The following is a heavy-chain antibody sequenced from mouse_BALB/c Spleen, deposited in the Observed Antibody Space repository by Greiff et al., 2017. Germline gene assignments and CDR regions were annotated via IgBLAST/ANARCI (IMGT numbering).Heavy chain of an antibody. V-gene: IGHV5-6-5*01. CDR1: GFTFSSYA. J-gene: IGHJ2*01. D-gene: IGHD1-1*01. Sequence: DVMLVESGGGLVKPGGSLKLSCAASGFTFSSYAMSWVRQTPEKRLEWVASISSGGSTYYPDSVKGRFTISRDNARNSLYLQMSSLRSEDTAMYYCARVTTVVRGYFDYWGQGTTLTVSS. CDR3: ARVTTVVRGYFDY. CDR2: ISSGGST.